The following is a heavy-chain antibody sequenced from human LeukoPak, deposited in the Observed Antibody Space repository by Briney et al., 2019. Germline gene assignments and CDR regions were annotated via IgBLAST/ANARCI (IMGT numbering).Heavy chain of an antibody. J-gene: IGHJ4*02. V-gene: IGHV3-33*01. CDR1: GFTFSSYG. CDR3: ARDPRGWLQFHFDY. D-gene: IGHD5-24*01. Sequence: GGSLRLSCAASGFTFSSYGMHLVRQATGKGLEWVAVIWYDGSNKYYADSVKGRFTISRDNSKNTLYLQMNSLRAEDTAVYYCARDPRGWLQFHFDYWGQGTLVTVSS. CDR2: IWYDGSNK.